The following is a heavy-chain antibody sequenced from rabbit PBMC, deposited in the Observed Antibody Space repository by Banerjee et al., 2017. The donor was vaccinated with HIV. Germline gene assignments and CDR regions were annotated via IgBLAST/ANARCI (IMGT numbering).Heavy chain of an antibody. CDR1: GFDFSSDYM. J-gene: IGHJ4*01. CDR2: IYTGNGNT. Sequence: QEQLEESGGGLVQPEGSLTLSCKASGFDFSSDYMSWVRQAPGKGLEWIGCIYTGNGNTDYATWAKGRFTISRTSSTTVALQMTSLTAADTATYFCARDSYDDYGDYDLWGQGTLVTVS. V-gene: IGHV1S45*01. CDR3: ARDSYDDYGDYDL. D-gene: IGHD2-1*01.